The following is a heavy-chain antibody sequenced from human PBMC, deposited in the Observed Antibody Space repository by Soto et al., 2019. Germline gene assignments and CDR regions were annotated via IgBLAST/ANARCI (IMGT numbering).Heavy chain of an antibody. J-gene: IGHJ4*02. CDR3: AKDYAGPTGNGQQLALDY. V-gene: IGHV3-23*01. CDR1: GFTFSSYG. Sequence: PGGSLRLSCAASGFTFSSYGMHWVRQAPGKGLEWVSAISCGGGSKYYADSVKGRFTISRDNSKNTLYLQMNSLRAEDTAVYYCAKDYAGPTGNGQQLALDYWGQGTLVTVSS. CDR2: ISCGGGSK. D-gene: IGHD6-13*01.